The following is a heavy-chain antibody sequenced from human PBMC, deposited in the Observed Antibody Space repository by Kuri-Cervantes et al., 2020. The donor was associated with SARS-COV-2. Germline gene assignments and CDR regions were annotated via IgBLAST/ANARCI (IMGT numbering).Heavy chain of an antibody. D-gene: IGHD6-19*01. Sequence: GGSLRLSCAASGFTFNSCWMTWVRQAPGKGPEWVANIKHDGSDKFYVDSVKGRFTISRDNAKNSLYLQMNNLRVDDGAVYYCASLTVSGTRGLDYWGQGALVTVSS. CDR2: IKHDGSDK. CDR3: ASLTVSGTRGLDY. V-gene: IGHV3-7*01. J-gene: IGHJ4*02. CDR1: GFTFNSCW.